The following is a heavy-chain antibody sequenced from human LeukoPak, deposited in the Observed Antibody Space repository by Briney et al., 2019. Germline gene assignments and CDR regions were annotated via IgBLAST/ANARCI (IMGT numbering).Heavy chain of an antibody. CDR1: GFTFSSYG. CDR2: IRYDGSNK. V-gene: IGHV3-30*02. CDR3: AKGVAYCSSTSCGTRYFDY. D-gene: IGHD2-2*01. J-gene: IGHJ4*02. Sequence: GGSLRLSCAASGFTFSSYGMHWVRQTPGKGLEWVAFIRYDGSNKYYADSVKGRFTISRDNSKNTLYLQMNSLRAEDTAVYYCAKGVAYCSSTSCGTRYFDYWGQGTLVTVSS.